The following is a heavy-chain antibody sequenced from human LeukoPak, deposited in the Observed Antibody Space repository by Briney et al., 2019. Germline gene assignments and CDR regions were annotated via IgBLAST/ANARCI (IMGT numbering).Heavy chain of an antibody. J-gene: IGHJ4*02. D-gene: IGHD2-2*01. CDR3: ATVKLGYCSSTSCYLGY. Sequence: ASVKVSCKVSGYTLTELSMHWVRQAPGKGLEWMGGFDPEDGETIYAQKFQGRVTMTEDTSTDTACMELSSLRSEDTAVYYCATVKLGYCSSTSCYLGYWGQGTLVTVSS. CDR1: GYTLTELS. CDR2: FDPEDGET. V-gene: IGHV1-24*01.